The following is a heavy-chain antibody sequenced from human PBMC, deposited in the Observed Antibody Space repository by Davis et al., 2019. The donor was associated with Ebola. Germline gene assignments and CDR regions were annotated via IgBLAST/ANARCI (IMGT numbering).Heavy chain of an antibody. V-gene: IGHV4-39*07. CDR2: IYYSGST. J-gene: IGHJ4*02. CDR1: GGSISSNSYY. Sequence: SETLSLTCTVSGGSISSNSYYWGWIRQPPGKGLEWIGNIYYSGSTYYNPSLKSRVTISVDTSKNQFSLKLSSVTAADTAVYYCARLAHLSNSGYLLDYWGQGTLVTVSS. CDR3: ARLAHLSNSGYLLDY. D-gene: IGHD3-22*01.